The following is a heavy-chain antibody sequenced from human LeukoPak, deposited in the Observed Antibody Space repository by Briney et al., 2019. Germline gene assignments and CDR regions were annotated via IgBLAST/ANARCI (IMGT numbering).Heavy chain of an antibody. CDR2: INHSGST. CDR1: GGSFSGYY. D-gene: IGHD3-10*01. J-gene: IGHJ6*03. Sequence: SETLSLTCAVYGGSFSGYYWTWIRQPPGKGLEWIGEINHSGSTNYNPSLKSRVTISVDTSKNQFSLKLSSVTAADTAVYYCARDRTGITMVRRGHRDYYYYMDVWGKGTTVAISS. V-gene: IGHV4-34*01. CDR3: ARDRTGITMVRRGHRDYYYYMDV.